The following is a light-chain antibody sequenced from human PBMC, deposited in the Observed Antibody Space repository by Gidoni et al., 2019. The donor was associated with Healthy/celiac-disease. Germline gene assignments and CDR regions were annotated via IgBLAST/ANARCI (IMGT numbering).Light chain of an antibody. CDR3: QSYDSSLSEGV. V-gene: IGLV1-40*01. Sequence: QSVLTQPPSVSGAPGQRVTISCTESSSNIGAGYDVHWYQQLPGTAPKLLIYGNSNRPSGVPDRFSGSKSGTSASLAITGLQAEDEADYYCQSYDSSLSEGVFGGGTKLTVL. CDR2: GNS. CDR1: SSNIGAGYD. J-gene: IGLJ3*02.